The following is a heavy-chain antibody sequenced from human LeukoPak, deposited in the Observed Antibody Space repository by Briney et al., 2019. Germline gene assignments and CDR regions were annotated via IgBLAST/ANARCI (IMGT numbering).Heavy chain of an antibody. CDR3: ARAGYSGYLDYYYYYMDV. D-gene: IGHD5-12*01. V-gene: IGHV5-51*01. Sequence: GESLKISCKGSGYSFTNYWIGWVRQMPGKGLEWMGIIYPGDSDTRYSPSFQGQVTISADKSISTAYLQWSSLKASDTAMYYCARAGYSGYLDYYYYYMDVWGKGTTVTISS. J-gene: IGHJ6*03. CDR1: GYSFTNYW. CDR2: IYPGDSDT.